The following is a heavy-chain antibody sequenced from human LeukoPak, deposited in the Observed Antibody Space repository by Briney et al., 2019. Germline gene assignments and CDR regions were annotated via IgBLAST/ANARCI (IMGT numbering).Heavy chain of an antibody. CDR1: GFTFSSYG. D-gene: IGHD1-14*01. Sequence: GGSLRLSCAASGFTFSSYGMSWVRQAPGKGLEWVSAISGSGGSTYYADSVKGRFTISRDNSKNTLYLQMNSLRAEDTAVYYCARRKTTPRDFDYWGQGTLVTVSS. CDR2: ISGSGGST. J-gene: IGHJ4*02. CDR3: ARRKTTPRDFDY. V-gene: IGHV3-23*01.